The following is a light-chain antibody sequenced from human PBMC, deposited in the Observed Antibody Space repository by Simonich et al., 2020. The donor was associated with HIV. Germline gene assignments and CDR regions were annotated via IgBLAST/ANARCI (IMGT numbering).Light chain of an antibody. CDR1: QSVLYSSNNKNY. J-gene: IGKJ5*01. V-gene: IGKV4-1*01. Sequence: DIVMTQSPDSLAVSLGERATINCKSSQSVLYSSNNKNYLAWYQQKPGQPPKLRIYWASTRESGVPDRFSGSGSGTDFTLTSSSLQAEDVAVYYCQQYYSTPITFGQGTRLEIK. CDR2: WAS. CDR3: QQYYSTPIT.